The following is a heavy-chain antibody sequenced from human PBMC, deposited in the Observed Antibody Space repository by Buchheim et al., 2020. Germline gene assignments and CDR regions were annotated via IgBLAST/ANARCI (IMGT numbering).Heavy chain of an antibody. D-gene: IGHD1-26*01. Sequence: QLRLQESGSGLVKPSQTLSLTCAVSGGSISSGGYSWSWIRQPPGKGLEWIGYIYPSGSTYYNPSLKSRVTISVDRTKNQFSLKLSSVTAADTAVYYCARSPTRGSYSGGYYFDYWGQGTL. CDR1: GGSISSGGYS. V-gene: IGHV4-30-2*01. J-gene: IGHJ4*02. CDR2: IYPSGST. CDR3: ARSPTRGSYSGGYYFDY.